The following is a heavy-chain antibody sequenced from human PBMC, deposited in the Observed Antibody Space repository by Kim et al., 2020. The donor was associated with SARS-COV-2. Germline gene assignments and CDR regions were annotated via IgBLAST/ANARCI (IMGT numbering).Heavy chain of an antibody. CDR2: IYYSGST. CDR3: ARDGRSRDGYTIFDY. CDR1: GGSISSYY. V-gene: IGHV4-59*01. J-gene: IGHJ4*02. Sequence: SETLSLTCTVSGGSISSYYWSWIRQPPGKGLEWIGYIYYSGSTNYNPSLKSRVTISVDKSKNQFSLKLSAVTAADPAVYYCARDGRSRDGYTIFDYWGQGTLVTASS. D-gene: IGHD5-12*01.